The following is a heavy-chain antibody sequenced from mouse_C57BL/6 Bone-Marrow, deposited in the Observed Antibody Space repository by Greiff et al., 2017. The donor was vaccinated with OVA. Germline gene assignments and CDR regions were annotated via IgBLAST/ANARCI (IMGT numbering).Heavy chain of an antibody. CDR3: ALRDGYKGLYFDY. J-gene: IGHJ2*01. V-gene: IGHV1-61*01. CDR1: GYTFTSYW. Sequence: QVQLQQPGAELVRPGSSVKLSCKASGYTFTSYWMDWVKQRPGQGLEWIGNIYPSDSETHYNQKFKDKATLTVDTSSSTAYMQLSSLTSEDSAVYYCALRDGYKGLYFDYWGQGTTLTVSS. CDR2: IYPSDSET. D-gene: IGHD2-3*01.